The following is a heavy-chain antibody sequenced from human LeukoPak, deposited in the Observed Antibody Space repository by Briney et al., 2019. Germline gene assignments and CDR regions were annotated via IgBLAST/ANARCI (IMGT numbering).Heavy chain of an antibody. Sequence: PGGSLRLSCAASGFTFSSYAMHWVRQAPGKGLEWVAVISYDGSNKYYADSVKGRFTISRDNSKNTLYLQMNSLRAEDTAVYYCARPLTQYYYGSGSYSFWGQGTLVTVSS. CDR2: ISYDGSNK. D-gene: IGHD3-10*01. CDR3: ARPLTQYYYGSGSYSF. J-gene: IGHJ4*02. CDR1: GFTFSSYA. V-gene: IGHV3-30-3*01.